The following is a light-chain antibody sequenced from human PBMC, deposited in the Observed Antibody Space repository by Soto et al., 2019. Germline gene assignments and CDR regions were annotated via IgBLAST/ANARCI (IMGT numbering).Light chain of an antibody. Sequence: QSVLTQPPSASGTPGQRVTISCSGSSSNIGSNTVNWYQQLPGTAPKLLIYSNNQRPSGVPDRFSGSKSGTSASLAISGLQSEDEADYYCAAWDDSLNAPFGGGTQLTVL. CDR1: SSNIGSNT. CDR3: AAWDDSLNAP. J-gene: IGLJ3*02. V-gene: IGLV1-44*01. CDR2: SNN.